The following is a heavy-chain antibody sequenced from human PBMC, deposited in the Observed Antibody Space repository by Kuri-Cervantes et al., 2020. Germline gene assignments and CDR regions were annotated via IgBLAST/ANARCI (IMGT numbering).Heavy chain of an antibody. D-gene: IGHD4-17*01. J-gene: IGHJ6*02. CDR2: ISYDGTET. V-gene: IGHV3-30*18. Sequence: GESLKISCAASGFTFSSYGMHWVRQAPGKGLEWVAVISYDGTETYYADSVQGRFTISRDDSQSTVALQMKNLRVEDTALYYCAKHGATTMHYYYYGMDVWGQGTTVTVSS. CDR1: GFTFSSYG. CDR3: AKHGATTMHYYYYGMDV.